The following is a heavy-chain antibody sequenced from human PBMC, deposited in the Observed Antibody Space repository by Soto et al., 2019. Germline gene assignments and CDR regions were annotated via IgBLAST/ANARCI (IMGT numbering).Heavy chain of an antibody. Sequence: PGGSLRLSCAASGFTFDDYAMHWVRQAPGKGLEWVSGISWNSGSIGYADSVKGRFTISRDNAKNSLYLQMNSLRAEDTALYYCAKSTAYCSSTSCLALGRGMDVWGKGTTVTVSS. CDR2: ISWNSGSI. D-gene: IGHD2-2*01. CDR1: GFTFDDYA. V-gene: IGHV3-9*01. CDR3: AKSTAYCSSTSCLALGRGMDV. J-gene: IGHJ6*04.